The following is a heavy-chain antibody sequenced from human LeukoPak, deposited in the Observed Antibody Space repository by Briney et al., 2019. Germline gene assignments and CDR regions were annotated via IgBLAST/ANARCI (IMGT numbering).Heavy chain of an antibody. CDR1: GFTFDDYA. J-gene: IGHJ6*02. Sequence: GGSLRLSCAASGFTFDDYAMHWVRQAPGKGLEWVANIKQDGSEKYYVDSVKGRFTISRDNAKNSLYLQMNSLRAEDTAVYYCARDRKRFGYYYYGMDVWGQGTTVTVSS. CDR2: IKQDGSEK. D-gene: IGHD1-14*01. V-gene: IGHV3-7*01. CDR3: ARDRKRFGYYYYGMDV.